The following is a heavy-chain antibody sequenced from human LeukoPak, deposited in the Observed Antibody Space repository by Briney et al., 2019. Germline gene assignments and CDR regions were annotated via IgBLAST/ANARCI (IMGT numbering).Heavy chain of an antibody. J-gene: IGHJ3*02. CDR1: GGSIRSYF. D-gene: IGHD1-26*01. Sequence: PSDTLSLTCTVSGGSIRSYFGSWMPQPPGKGLEWIGYTGGSTNYNTSLKSRVTISVEKSKNQLSLKLSSVTAADTAMYFCARGRGYGGNYLRAFDIWGQGTMVTVSS. CDR3: ARGRGYGGNYLRAFDI. V-gene: IGHV4-4*09. CDR2: TGGST.